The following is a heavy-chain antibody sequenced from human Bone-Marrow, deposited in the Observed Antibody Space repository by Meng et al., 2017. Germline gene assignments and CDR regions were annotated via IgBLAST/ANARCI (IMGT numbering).Heavy chain of an antibody. CDR1: VGSFSGHS. CDR3: ARDQGGAGAY. J-gene: IGHJ4*02. V-gene: IGHV4-34*01. CDR2: INHRGST. Sequence: QVQLQQWGAGQLKPSETLSLTCAVYVGSFSGHSWNWIRQSPGKGLEWIGDINHRGSTNYNPSLKSRVTISVDTSKNQFSLKLSYVTAADTAVYFCARDQGGAGAYWGQGTLVTVSS. D-gene: IGHD2-15*01.